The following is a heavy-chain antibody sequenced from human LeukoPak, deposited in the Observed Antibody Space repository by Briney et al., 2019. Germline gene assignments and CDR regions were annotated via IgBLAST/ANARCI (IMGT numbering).Heavy chain of an antibody. D-gene: IGHD3-22*01. CDR3: ARETYYYDSSGLVSNY. CDR1: GFTVSSNY. V-gene: IGHV3-53*01. J-gene: IGHJ4*02. Sequence: GGSLRLSRAASGFTVSSNYMSWVRQAPGKGLEWVSVIYSGGSTYYADSVKGRFTISRDNSKNTLYLQMNSLRAEDTAVYYCARETYYYDSSGLVSNYWGQGTLVTVSS. CDR2: IYSGGST.